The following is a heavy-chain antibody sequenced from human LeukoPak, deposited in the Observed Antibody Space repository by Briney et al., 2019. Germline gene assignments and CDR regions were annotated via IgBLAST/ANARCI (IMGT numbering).Heavy chain of an antibody. CDR2: INHSGST. CDR1: GGSFSGYY. V-gene: IGHV4-34*01. Sequence: SETLSLTCAVYGGSFSGYYWSWIRQPPGKGLEWIGEINHSGSTNYNPSLKSRVTISVDTSKNQFSLKLSSVTAADTAVYYCARVSRWDHFEWFDPWGQGPWSPSPQ. J-gene: IGHJ5*02. CDR3: ARVSRWDHFEWFDP. D-gene: IGHD4-23*01.